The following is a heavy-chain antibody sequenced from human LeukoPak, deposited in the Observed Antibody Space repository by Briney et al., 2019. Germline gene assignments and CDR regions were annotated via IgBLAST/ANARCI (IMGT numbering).Heavy chain of an antibody. CDR3: ARDLGYCTNGVCRTRFDY. D-gene: IGHD2-8*01. CDR1: GFTLSSYA. Sequence: GGSLRLSCAASGFTLSSYAMSWVRQAPGKGLEWVSAISGSGGSTYYADSVKGRFSISRDNTKGSLFLQLNSLRAEDTAVYYCARDLGYCTNGVCRTRFDYWGQGTLVAVSS. V-gene: IGHV3-23*01. CDR2: ISGSGGST. J-gene: IGHJ4*02.